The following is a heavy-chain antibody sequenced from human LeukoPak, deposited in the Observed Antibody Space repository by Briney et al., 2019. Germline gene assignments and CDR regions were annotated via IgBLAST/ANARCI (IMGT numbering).Heavy chain of an antibody. D-gene: IGHD3-10*01. J-gene: IGHJ4*02. CDR2: ISYDGSNK. V-gene: IGHV3-30*04. Sequence: GGSLRLSCAASGFTFSSYAMHWVRQAPGKGLEWGAVISYDGSNKYYADSVKGRFTISRDNSKNTLYLKMHSLRAEDTAVYYCARDGGSGLDYWGQGTLVTVSS. CDR1: GFTFSSYA. CDR3: ARDGGSGLDY.